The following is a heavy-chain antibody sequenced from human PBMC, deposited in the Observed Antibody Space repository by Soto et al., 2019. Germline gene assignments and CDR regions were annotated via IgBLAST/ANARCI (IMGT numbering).Heavy chain of an antibody. CDR2: MNPNSGNT. V-gene: IGHV1-8*01. Sequence: ASVRVSCKASGYTFTSYDINWVRQATGQGLEWMGWMNPNSGNTGYAQKFQGRVTMTRNTSIRTAYMELSSLRSEDTAVYYCARGRAGWYDFWSGYYNYHYYFMDVWGKGTTVTGSS. J-gene: IGHJ6*03. CDR1: GYTFTSYD. CDR3: ARGRAGWYDFWSGYYNYHYYFMDV. D-gene: IGHD3-3*01.